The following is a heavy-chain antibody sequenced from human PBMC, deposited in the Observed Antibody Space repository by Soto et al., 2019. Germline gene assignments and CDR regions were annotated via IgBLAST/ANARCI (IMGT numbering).Heavy chain of an antibody. Sequence: PGESLKISCAASGFTFSSYAMHWVRQAPGKGLEWVAVISYDGSNKYYADSVTGRFTISRDNSKNTLYLQMNSLRAEDTAVNSCASFRNCVYRYGYNDYWGQVRLGAVSS. CDR1: GFTFSSYA. J-gene: IGHJ4*02. D-gene: IGHD5-18*01. CDR2: ISYDGSNK. V-gene: IGHV3-30-3*01. CDR3: ASFRNCVYRYGYNDY.